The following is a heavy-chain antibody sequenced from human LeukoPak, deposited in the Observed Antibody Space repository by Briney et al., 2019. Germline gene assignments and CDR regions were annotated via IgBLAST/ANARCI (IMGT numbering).Heavy chain of an antibody. J-gene: IGHJ4*02. Sequence: GGSLRLSCAASGFTFSSYGMHWVRQAPGKGLEWVAFIRYDGSNKYYADSVKGRFTISRDNSKNTLYLQMNSLRAEDTAVYYCAKGRLAVAGTEDSWGQGTLVTVSS. CDR3: AKGRLAVAGTEDS. CDR1: GFTFSSYG. V-gene: IGHV3-30*02. CDR2: IRYDGSNK. D-gene: IGHD6-19*01.